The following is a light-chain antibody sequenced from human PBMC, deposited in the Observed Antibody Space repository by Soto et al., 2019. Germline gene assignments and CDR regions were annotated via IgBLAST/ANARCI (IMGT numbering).Light chain of an antibody. CDR1: QSVSSY. V-gene: IGKV3-11*01. J-gene: IGKJ1*01. CDR2: DAS. Sequence: EIVLTQSPATPSLSPGERATLSCRASQSVSSYLAWYQQKPGQAPRLLIYDASNRATGIPARFSGSGSGTDFTLTISSLEPEDFAVYYCQHYSSQTFGQGTKVEIK. CDR3: QHYSSQT.